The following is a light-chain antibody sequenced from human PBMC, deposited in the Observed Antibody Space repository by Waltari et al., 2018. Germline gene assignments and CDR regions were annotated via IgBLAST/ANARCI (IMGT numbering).Light chain of an antibody. V-gene: IGLV2-11*01. J-gene: IGLJ1*01. CDR3: CSYAASNTYV. CDR1: SSDVGGYNY. Sequence: QSALTQPRSVSGSPGQSVTISCTGTSSDVGGYNYVSWYQQHPGKAPKLMIYDVTKRPSGVPDRFSGSKSDNTASLTISGLQAEDEADYYCCSYAASNTYVFGTGTKVTVL. CDR2: DVT.